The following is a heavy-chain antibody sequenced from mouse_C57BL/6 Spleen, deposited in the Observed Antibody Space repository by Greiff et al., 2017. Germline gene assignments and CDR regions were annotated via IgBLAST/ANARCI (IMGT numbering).Heavy chain of an antibody. D-gene: IGHD4-1*01. CDR2: IYPGDGDT. CDR3: ARTDWEGGFAD. V-gene: IGHV1-80*01. Sequence: VQLQQSGAELVKPGASVKISCKASGYAFSSYWMNWVKQRPGKGLEWIGQIYPGDGDTTYNGKFKGKATLTADTSSSTGYMQLSSLTSEDSAVYFCARTDWEGGFADWGQGTLVTVSA. J-gene: IGHJ3*01. CDR1: GYAFSSYW.